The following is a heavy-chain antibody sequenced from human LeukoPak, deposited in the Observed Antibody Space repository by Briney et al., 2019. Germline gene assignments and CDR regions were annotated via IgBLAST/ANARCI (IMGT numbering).Heavy chain of an antibody. CDR2: IYSTGGT. CDR1: GGSISGYY. V-gene: IGHV4-59*01. J-gene: IGHJ4*02. D-gene: IGHD2-15*01. Sequence: NTSETLSLTCSVSGGSISGYYWSWIRQPPGKGLEWIGYIYSTGGTNYNPSLKSRVIISLDTSKNQFSLGLSSVTAADTAVYYCARDFCSDGSCYSYFHYWGQGILVTVSS. CDR3: ARDFCSDGSCYSYFHY.